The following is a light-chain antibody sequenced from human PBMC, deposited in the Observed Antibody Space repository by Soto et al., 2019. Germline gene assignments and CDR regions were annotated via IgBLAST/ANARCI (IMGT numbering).Light chain of an antibody. V-gene: IGKV1-8*01. J-gene: IGKJ5*01. CDR1: QSISSY. Sequence: AIPLTQSPSTLAASLGDQVPLTCRASQSISSYLAWYQQKPGKAPKLLIYAASTLQSGVPSRFSGSGSGTDFTLTISCLQSEDFATYYCQQYYSYPITFGQGTRLEIK. CDR2: AAS. CDR3: QQYYSYPIT.